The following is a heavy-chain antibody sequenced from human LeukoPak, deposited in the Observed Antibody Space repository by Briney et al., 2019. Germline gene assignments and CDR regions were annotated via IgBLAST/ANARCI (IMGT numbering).Heavy chain of an antibody. V-gene: IGHV3-21*01. CDR1: GFTFSSYS. Sequence: GGSLRLSCAASGFTFSSYSMNWVRQAPGKGLEWVSSISSSSSYIYYADSVKGRFTISRDDAKNSLYLQMNSLRAEDTAVYYCARDRVGPYDAFDIWGQGTMVTVSS. CDR2: ISSSSSYI. CDR3: ARDRVGPYDAFDI. J-gene: IGHJ3*02. D-gene: IGHD1-26*01.